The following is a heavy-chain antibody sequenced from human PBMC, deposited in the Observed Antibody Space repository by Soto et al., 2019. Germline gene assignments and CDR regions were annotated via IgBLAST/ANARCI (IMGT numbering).Heavy chain of an antibody. CDR1: GFTFDAYA. Sequence: GGSLRLSCTASGFTFDAYAMHWVRQGPGRGLEWVSGITWNSGKIAYADSVKGRLTIARDDDNNSLYLQMNSLRPEDTALYYCVKDSYADFHRVLSTAEYFFDYWGHGALVTVSS. J-gene: IGHJ4*01. D-gene: IGHD2-15*01. V-gene: IGHV3-9*01. CDR2: ITWNSGKI. CDR3: VKDSYADFHRVLSTAEYFFDY.